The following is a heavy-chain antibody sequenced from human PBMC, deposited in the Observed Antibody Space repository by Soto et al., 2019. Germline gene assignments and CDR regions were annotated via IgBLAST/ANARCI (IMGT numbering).Heavy chain of an antibody. D-gene: IGHD3-16*02. J-gene: IGHJ2*01. V-gene: IGHV4-39*01. CDR2: IDYSGST. CDR1: GGSISRSSYH. Sequence: QLQLQESGPGLVNPSETLSLTCTVSGGSISRSSYHWGWIRQPPGKGLEWIGSIDYSGSTNYSPSLQIRANISVDTSKNQFSLKLNSVTAADTAVYYCARRGHYDYVWGSYRSRYFDLWGRGTLVTVSS. CDR3: ARRGHYDYVWGSYRSRYFDL.